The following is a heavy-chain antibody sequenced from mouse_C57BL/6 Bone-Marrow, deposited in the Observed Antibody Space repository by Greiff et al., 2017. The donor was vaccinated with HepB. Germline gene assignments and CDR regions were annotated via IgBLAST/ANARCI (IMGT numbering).Heavy chain of an antibody. CDR2: IWRGGST. D-gene: IGHD1-1*01. V-gene: IGHV2-5*01. J-gene: IGHJ4*01. Sequence: QVQLKESGPGLVQPSQSLSITCTVSGFSLTSYGVHWVRQSPGKGLEWLGVIWRGGSTDYNAAFMSRLSITKDNSKSQVFFKMNSLQADDTAIYYCAKKDYYYGSSPHYYAMDYWGQGTSVTVSS. CDR3: AKKDYYYGSSPHYYAMDY. CDR1: GFSLTSYG.